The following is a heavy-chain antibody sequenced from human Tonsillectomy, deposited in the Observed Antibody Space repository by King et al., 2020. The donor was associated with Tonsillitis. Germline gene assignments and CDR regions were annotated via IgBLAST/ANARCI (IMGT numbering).Heavy chain of an antibody. CDR1: GFTFSSYA. V-gene: IGHV3-30*01. Sequence: VQLVESGGGVVQPGRSLRLSCAASGFTFSSYAMHWVRQAPGKGLEWVAVISYAGSNKYYADSVKGRFTISRDNSKKTLYLQMTSLRAEDTAVHYSAGVTGGGGYSYRSQVAFDSRGQGTLVTVSS. CDR3: AGVTGGGGYSYRSQVAFDS. D-gene: IGHD2-21*02. J-gene: IGHJ4*02. CDR2: ISYAGSNK.